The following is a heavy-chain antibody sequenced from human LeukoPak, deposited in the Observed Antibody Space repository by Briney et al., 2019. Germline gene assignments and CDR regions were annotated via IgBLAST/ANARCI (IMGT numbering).Heavy chain of an antibody. J-gene: IGHJ5*02. CDR1: GGSTSSGDYY. CDR2: IYYSGST. Sequence: SQTLSLTCTVSGGSTSSGDYYWSWIRQPPGKGLEWIGYIYYSGSTYYNPSLKSRVTISVDTSKNQFSLKLSSVTAADTAVYYCAREHYYGSGSYDNWFDPWGQGTLVTVSS. V-gene: IGHV4-30-4*08. D-gene: IGHD3-10*01. CDR3: AREHYYGSGSYDNWFDP.